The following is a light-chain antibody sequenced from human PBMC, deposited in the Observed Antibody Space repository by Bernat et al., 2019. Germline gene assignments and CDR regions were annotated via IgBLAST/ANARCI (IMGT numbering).Light chain of an antibody. CDR1: QSVSSN. V-gene: IGKV3-15*01. CDR2: GAS. J-gene: IGKJ1*01. Sequence: EIVMTQSPATLSVSPGERATLPCRASQSVSSNLAWYQQKPGQAPRLLIYGASTRATGIPARFSGSGSGTEFTLTISSLQSEDFAVYYCQQYNNWWGTFGQGTKVEIK. CDR3: QQYNNWWGT.